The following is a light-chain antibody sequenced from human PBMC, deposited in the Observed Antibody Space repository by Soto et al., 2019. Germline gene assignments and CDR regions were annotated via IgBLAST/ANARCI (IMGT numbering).Light chain of an antibody. CDR1: SSNIGSNY. CDR2: RNN. Sequence: QSVLTQPPSASGTPGQRVTISCSGSSSNIGSNYVYWYQQLPGTAPKLLIYRNNQRPSGVPDRFSGSKSGTSASLAISGLRSEDEADYYCAAWDDSLSGLWVLGGGTQLTVL. J-gene: IGLJ3*02. V-gene: IGLV1-47*01. CDR3: AAWDDSLSGLWV.